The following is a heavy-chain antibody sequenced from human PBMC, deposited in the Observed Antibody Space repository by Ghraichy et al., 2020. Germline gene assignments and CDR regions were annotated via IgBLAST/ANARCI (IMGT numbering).Heavy chain of an antibody. Sequence: GGSLRLSCAASGFTFSSYGMHWVRQAPGKGLEWVAVIWYDGSNKYYADSVKGRFTISRDNSKNTLYLQMNSLRAEDTAVYYCARYKNTMVLDYWGQGTLVTVSS. V-gene: IGHV3-33*01. CDR3: ARYKNTMVLDY. CDR1: GFTFSSYG. D-gene: IGHD3-10*01. CDR2: IWYDGSNK. J-gene: IGHJ4*02.